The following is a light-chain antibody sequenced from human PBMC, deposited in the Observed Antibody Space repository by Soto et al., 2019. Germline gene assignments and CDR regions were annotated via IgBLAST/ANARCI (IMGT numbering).Light chain of an antibody. CDR3: QQHRNWPLT. CDR2: DAS. V-gene: IGKV3-11*01. CDR1: QSLSTH. Sequence: EIVLTQSPATLSLSPGERATLSCRASQSLSTHLNWYQQKPGQAPSLLIYDASNRATGIPARFSGSGSGTDFTLTISSLQPEDLAVYYCQQHRNWPLTFGGGTKVEIK. J-gene: IGKJ4*01.